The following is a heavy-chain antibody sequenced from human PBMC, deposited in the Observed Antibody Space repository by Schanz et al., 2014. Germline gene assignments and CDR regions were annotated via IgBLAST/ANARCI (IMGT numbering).Heavy chain of an antibody. CDR1: GYTFTSDS. V-gene: IGHV1-46*03. J-gene: IGHJ1*01. Sequence: EVKKPGASVKVSCKASGYTFTSDSMHWVRQAPGQGLEWMGMINPSGGSTTYAQKFQGRVPMTMDRSTSTVFIEFSSLRSVYTTVHFCARDGVDPVDVGSNWGVG. CDR2: INPSGGST. D-gene: IGHD1-26*01. CDR3: ARDGVDPVDVGSN.